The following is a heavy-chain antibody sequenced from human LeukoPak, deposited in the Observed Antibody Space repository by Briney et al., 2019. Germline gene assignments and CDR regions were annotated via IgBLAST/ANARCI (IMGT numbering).Heavy chain of an antibody. Sequence: PGGSLRLSCAASGFTFSSYAMSWVRQAPGKGLEWVSAISGSGGSTYYADSVKGRFTISRDNSKNTLYLQMNSLRAEDTAVYYCARSGSYGYWDYYYMDVWGKGTTVTVSS. J-gene: IGHJ6*03. D-gene: IGHD5-18*01. CDR3: ARSGSYGYWDYYYMDV. CDR1: GFTFSSYA. V-gene: IGHV3-23*01. CDR2: ISGSGGST.